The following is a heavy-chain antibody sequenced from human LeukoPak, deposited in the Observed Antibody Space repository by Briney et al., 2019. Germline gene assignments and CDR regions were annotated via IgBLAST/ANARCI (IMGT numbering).Heavy chain of an antibody. CDR1: GGSISGFY. D-gene: IGHD6-19*01. CDR2: IYYSGST. V-gene: IGHV4-59*08. Sequence: PSETLSLTCTVSGGSISGFYWSWIRQPPGKGLEWIAYIYYSGSTSYNPSLKSRVTISADTSSNQFSLKLNSVTAADTAIYYRARLSYSSGWAHFDYWGQGTLVTVSS. CDR3: ARLSYSSGWAHFDY. J-gene: IGHJ4*02.